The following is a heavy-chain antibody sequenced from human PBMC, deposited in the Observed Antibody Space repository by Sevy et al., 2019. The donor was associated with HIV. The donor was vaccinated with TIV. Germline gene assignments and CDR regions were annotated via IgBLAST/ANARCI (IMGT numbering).Heavy chain of an antibody. CDR3: ATTKDYYESSGEPFDY. CDR2: FDPEDAET. D-gene: IGHD3-22*01. J-gene: IGHJ4*02. CDR1: GSTLSQMA. Sequence: ASVKVSCKVSGSTLSQMAMHWVRQAPGKELEWIATFDPEDAETIYTQKLQGRVTMTEDTSRDTAYMELSNLRSEDTAVYYCATTKDYYESSGEPFDYWGQGTLVTVSS. V-gene: IGHV1-24*01.